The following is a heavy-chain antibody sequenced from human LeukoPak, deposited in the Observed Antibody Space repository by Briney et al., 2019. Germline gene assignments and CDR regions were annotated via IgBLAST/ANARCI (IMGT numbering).Heavy chain of an antibody. CDR1: GFTVSSTY. J-gene: IGHJ4*02. D-gene: IGHD2-15*01. V-gene: IGHV3-53*01. CDR3: ARGYGPDY. Sequence: PGGSLRLSCAASGFTVSSTYMNWVRQATGKGLEWVSVIYSGGATYYADSVKGRFTISRDNSKNTLYLQMNSLRAGDTAVYYCARGYGPDYWGQGTLVTVSS. CDR2: IYSGGAT.